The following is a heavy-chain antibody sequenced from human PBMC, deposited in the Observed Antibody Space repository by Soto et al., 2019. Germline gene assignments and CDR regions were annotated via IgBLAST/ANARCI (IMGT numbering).Heavy chain of an antibody. J-gene: IGHJ6*03. CDR2: INPSGGST. CDR1: GYTFTSYY. D-gene: IGHD2-15*01. CDR3: ARRNIVVVVAATELVYYYYYYMDV. Sequence: ASVKVSCKASGYTFTSYYMHWVRQAPGQGLEWMGIINPSGGSTSYAQKFQGRVTMTRDTSTSTVYMELSSLRSEDTAVYYCARRNIVVVVAATELVYYYYYYMDVWGKGTTVTVS. V-gene: IGHV1-46*03.